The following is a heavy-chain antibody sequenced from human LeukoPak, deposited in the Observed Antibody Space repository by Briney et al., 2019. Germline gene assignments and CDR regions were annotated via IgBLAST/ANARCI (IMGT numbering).Heavy chain of an antibody. CDR1: GGTFTSYA. V-gene: IGHV1-69*06. CDR2: TILIFGTA. J-gene: IGHJ4*02. CDR3: ARVGAYYYGSGSYYILDY. Sequence: SVRVSGKASGGTFTSYAISGGGRAPGQGLGGRGGTILIFGTANCAQKFQGRVTITADKSTSTAYMELSSLRSEDTAVYYCARVGAYYYGSGSYYILDYWGQGTLVTVSS. D-gene: IGHD3-10*01.